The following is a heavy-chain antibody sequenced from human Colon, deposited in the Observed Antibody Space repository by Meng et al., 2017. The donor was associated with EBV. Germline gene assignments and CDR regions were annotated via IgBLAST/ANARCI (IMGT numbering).Heavy chain of an antibody. CDR1: GDGVSSNSAA. CDR2: TYYRSKWYN. V-gene: IGHV6-1*01. J-gene: IGHJ4*02. Sequence: QVLLPQSRPGLVQPSQTLSLTRSSSGDGVSSNSAAGNWIRQSPSRGLEWLGRTYYRSKWYNDYAVSVKSRITINPDTSKNQFSLQLNSVTPEDTAVYYCARVAVGISSFDYWGQGTLVTVSS. D-gene: IGHD1-26*01. CDR3: ARVAVGISSFDY.